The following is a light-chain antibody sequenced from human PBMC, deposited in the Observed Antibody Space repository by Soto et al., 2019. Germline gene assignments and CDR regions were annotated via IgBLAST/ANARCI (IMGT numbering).Light chain of an antibody. CDR2: DDN. J-gene: IGLJ1*01. CDR3: GSWDSSLSAYV. CDR1: SYNIGGNS. V-gene: IGLV1-51*01. Sequence: QSVMTQPPSVSAAPGQKVTISCSGSSYNIGGNSVSWYQQLPGTAPKLLIYDDNKRPSGIPDRVSGSKSGTSATLGITGFQTGDEGDYYCGSWDSSLSAYVFGTGTKLTVL.